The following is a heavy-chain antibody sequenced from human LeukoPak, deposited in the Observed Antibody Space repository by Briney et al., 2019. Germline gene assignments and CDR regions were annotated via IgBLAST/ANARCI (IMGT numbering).Heavy chain of an antibody. CDR1: GFTFSGYA. J-gene: IGHJ4*02. CDR2: INSNGGST. D-gene: IGHD2-15*01. Sequence: GGSLRLSCSASGFTFSGYAMHWVRQAPGKGLEYVTGINSNGGSTYSADSVKGRFTISRDNSKNTLYVQMSSLRAEDTAVYYCVKARLGYCSGGSCLGFDYWGQGTLVTVSP. CDR3: VKARLGYCSGGSCLGFDY. V-gene: IGHV3-64*05.